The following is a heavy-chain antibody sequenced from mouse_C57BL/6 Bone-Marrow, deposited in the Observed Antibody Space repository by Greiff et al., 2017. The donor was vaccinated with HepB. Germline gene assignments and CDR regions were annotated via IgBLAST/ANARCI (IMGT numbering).Heavy chain of an antibody. CDR2: INPYNGGT. CDR3: ARDLLWLRRGYYYAMDY. J-gene: IGHJ4*01. CDR1: GYTFTDYY. Sequence: EVQLLQSGPVLVKPGASVKMSCKASGYTFTDYYMNWVKQSHGKSLEWIGVINPYNGGTSYNQKFKGKATLTVDKSSSTAYMELNSLTSEDSAVYYCARDLLWLRRGYYYAMDYWGQGTSVTVSS. V-gene: IGHV1-19*01. D-gene: IGHD2-2*01.